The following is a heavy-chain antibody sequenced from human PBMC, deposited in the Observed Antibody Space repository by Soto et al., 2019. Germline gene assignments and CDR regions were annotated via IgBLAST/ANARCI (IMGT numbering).Heavy chain of an antibody. J-gene: IGHJ4*02. V-gene: IGHV4-4*02. D-gene: IGHD6-13*01. CDR2: VSHSGST. Sequence: QVQLQESGPGLVKPSGTLSLTCAVSSGSISSSNWWCWVRQPPGKGLERIGEVSHSGSTNYNPSLKSRVTISVDKSKNQFSLNLSSVTAADTAVYYCARVRYSSSYFDYWGQGTLVTVSS. CDR3: ARVRYSSSYFDY. CDR1: SGSISSSNW.